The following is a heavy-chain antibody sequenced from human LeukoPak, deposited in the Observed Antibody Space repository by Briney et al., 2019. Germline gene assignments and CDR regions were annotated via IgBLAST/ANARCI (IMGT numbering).Heavy chain of an antibody. CDR2: ITQSGSI. Sequence: PGGSLRLSCAASGFTFSNYAMSWVRQPPGKGLEWIGEITQSGSINYNPSLKSRVTISVDTSKNQFSLKVSSVTAADTAVYYCARGDPWDYYYYGMDVWGQGTTVTVSS. CDR3: ARGDPWDYYYYGMDV. CDR1: GFTFSNYA. V-gene: IGHV4-34*01. J-gene: IGHJ6*02. D-gene: IGHD1-26*01.